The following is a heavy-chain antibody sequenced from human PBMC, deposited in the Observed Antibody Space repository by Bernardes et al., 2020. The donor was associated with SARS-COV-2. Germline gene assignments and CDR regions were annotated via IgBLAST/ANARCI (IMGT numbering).Heavy chain of an antibody. CDR2: ITASGGDT. Sequence: GGSLRLSCAASGFTLISSTMSWVRQAPGQGLEWISSITASGGDTYFANSVRGQFTISRDISKNTLYLEMGSLRPDDTAIYYCAKMGLAPGSTIGGQWLRFDYWGQGAQVTVSS. J-gene: IGHJ4*02. CDR1: GFTLISST. CDR3: AKMGLAPGSTIGGQWLRFDY. D-gene: IGHD3-22*01. V-gene: IGHV3-23*01.